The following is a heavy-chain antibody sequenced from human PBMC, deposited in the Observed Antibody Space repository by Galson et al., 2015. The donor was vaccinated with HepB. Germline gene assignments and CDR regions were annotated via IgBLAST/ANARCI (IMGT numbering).Heavy chain of an antibody. J-gene: IGHJ3*02. CDR3: ATAVFDI. Sequence: SLRLSCAASGFTFTNAWMNWVRQAPGKGLEWVGRIKTKTDGGTTNYAAPVKGRLTISRDDSKSTLYLQMNSLKTEDTAVYYCATAVFDIWGQGTMVTVSS. CDR2: IKTKTDGGTT. CDR1: GFTFTNAW. V-gene: IGHV3-15*07.